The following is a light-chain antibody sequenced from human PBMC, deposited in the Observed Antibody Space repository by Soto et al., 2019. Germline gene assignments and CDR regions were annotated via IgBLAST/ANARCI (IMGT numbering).Light chain of an antibody. CDR3: QQYNNWPRGT. V-gene: IGKV3-15*01. CDR1: QSVSSN. CDR2: GAS. J-gene: IGKJ1*01. Sequence: EIVMTQSPATLSVSPGERATLSCRASQSVSSNLAWYQQKPGQAPRLLIYGASTRATGTPARFSGSGSGTEFTLTISSLQSEDFAVYYCQQYNNWPRGTFGQGT.